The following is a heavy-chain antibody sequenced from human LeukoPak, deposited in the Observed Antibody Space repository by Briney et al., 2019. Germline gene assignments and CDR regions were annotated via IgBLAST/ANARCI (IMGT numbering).Heavy chain of an antibody. Sequence: SQTLSLTCTVSGVSISSSSYYWGWIRQPPGKGLEWIGSIYYSGSTYYNPSLKSRVTISVDTSKDQFSLELSSVTAADTALYYCTSLVRGVSDFDYWGQGTLVTVSS. J-gene: IGHJ4*02. CDR2: IYYSGST. CDR1: GVSISSSSYY. CDR3: TSLVRGVSDFDY. D-gene: IGHD3-10*01. V-gene: IGHV4-39*01.